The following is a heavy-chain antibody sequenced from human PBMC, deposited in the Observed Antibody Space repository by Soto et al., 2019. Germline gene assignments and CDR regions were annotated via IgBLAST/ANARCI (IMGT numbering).Heavy chain of an antibody. CDR2: ISAYNGNT. D-gene: IGHD2-15*01. CDR1: GYTFTSYG. CDR3: AREGLVVVAATGYYGMDV. J-gene: IGHJ6*02. V-gene: IGHV1-18*01. Sequence: QVQLVQSGAEVKKPGASVKVSCKASGYTFTSYGISWVRQAPGQGLEWRGWISAYNGNTNYAQKLQGRVTMTTDTSTSTAYMELRRLRSDDTAVYYCAREGLVVVAATGYYGMDVWGQGTTVTVSS.